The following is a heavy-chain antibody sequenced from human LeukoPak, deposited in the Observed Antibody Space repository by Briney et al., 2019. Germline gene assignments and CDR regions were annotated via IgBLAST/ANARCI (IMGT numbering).Heavy chain of an antibody. CDR1: GYTFTSYH. V-gene: IGHV1-46*01. D-gene: IGHD1-26*01. CDR3: ARAQGSYYHYYMDV. CDR2: INPSGGSP. J-gene: IGHJ6*03. Sequence: ASVKVSCKASGYTFTSYHLHWVRQAPGQGLEWMGIINPSGGSPNYAQKFQGRVTMTRDMSTSTVNMELSSLGSEDTAVYYCARAQGSYYHYYMDVWGKGTTVTVSS.